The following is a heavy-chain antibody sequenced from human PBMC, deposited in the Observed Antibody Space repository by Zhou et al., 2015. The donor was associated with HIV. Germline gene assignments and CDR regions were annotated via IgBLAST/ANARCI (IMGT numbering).Heavy chain of an antibody. CDR1: GGTFSSYA. CDR3: ASSRFGGDIVVVPAADSAFDI. Sequence: QVQLVQSGAEVKKPGSSVKVSCKASGGTFSSYAISWVRQAPGQGLEWMGGIIPIFGTANYAQKFQGRVTITADESTSTAYMELSSLRSEDTAVYYCASSRFGGDIVVVPAADSAFDIWGQGDNGHRLF. V-gene: IGHV1-69*01. D-gene: IGHD2-2*01. CDR2: IIPIFGTA. J-gene: IGHJ3*02.